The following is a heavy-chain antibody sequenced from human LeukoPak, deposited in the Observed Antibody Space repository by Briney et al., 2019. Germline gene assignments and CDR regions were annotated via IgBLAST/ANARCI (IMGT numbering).Heavy chain of an antibody. D-gene: IGHD5-12*01. CDR2: INQDGTKK. V-gene: IGHV3-7*01. CDR3: AREATNTRAAFDI. Sequence: HPGGSLRLSCAASGFTFSSSWMSWVRQAPGKGLEWVANINQDGTKKYYVGSVKGRFTIYRDNAKNSLYLQMNSLRAEDTAVYYCAREATNTRAAFDIWGQGTMVTVSS. J-gene: IGHJ3*02. CDR1: GFTFSSSW.